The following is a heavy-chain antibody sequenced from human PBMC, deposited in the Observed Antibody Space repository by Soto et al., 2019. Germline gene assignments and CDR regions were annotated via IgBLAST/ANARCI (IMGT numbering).Heavy chain of an antibody. CDR1: GFTFTSSA. CDR2: IVVGSGNT. D-gene: IGHD6-19*01. V-gene: IGHV1-58*01. Sequence: SVKVSCKASGFTFTSSAVQWVRQARGQRLEWIGWIVVGSGNTNYAQKFQERVTITRDTSTSTAYMELRSLRSDDTAVYYCASGIAVAGTGASDYWGQGTLVTVSS. J-gene: IGHJ4*02. CDR3: ASGIAVAGTGASDY.